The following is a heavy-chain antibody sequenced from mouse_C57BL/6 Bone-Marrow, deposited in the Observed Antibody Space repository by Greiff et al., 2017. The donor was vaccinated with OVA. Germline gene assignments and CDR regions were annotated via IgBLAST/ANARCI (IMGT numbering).Heavy chain of an antibody. D-gene: IGHD2-3*01. V-gene: IGHV1-18*01. CDR2: INPNNGGT. CDR3: ALYDGYYVAY. Sequence: EVQRVESGPELVKPGASVKIPCKASGYTFTDYNMDWVKQSHGKSLEWIGDINPNNGGTIYNQKFKGKATLTVDKSSSTAYMELRSLTSEDTAVYYCALYDGYYVAYWGQGTLVTVSA. J-gene: IGHJ3*01. CDR1: GYTFTDYN.